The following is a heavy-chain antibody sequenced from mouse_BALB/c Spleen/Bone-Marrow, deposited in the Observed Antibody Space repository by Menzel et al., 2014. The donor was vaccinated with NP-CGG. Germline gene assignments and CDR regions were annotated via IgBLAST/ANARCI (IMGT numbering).Heavy chain of an antibody. CDR2: IRNKAYGYTT. J-gene: IGHJ4*01. CDR3: ARFPMNY. V-gene: IGHV7-3*02. CDR1: GFTCTDYY. Sequence: EVKLQESGGGLVQPGGSLRLFCTTSGFTCTDYYMSWVRQPPGKAFEWLAFIRNKAYGYTTEYSASVRGRFTISRDNSQSILYLQMNPLRAEDSATYYCARFPMNYWGQRPSVT.